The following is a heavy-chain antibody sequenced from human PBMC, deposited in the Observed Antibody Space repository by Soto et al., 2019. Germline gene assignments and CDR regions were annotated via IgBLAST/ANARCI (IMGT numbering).Heavy chain of an antibody. J-gene: IGHJ4*02. CDR1: GFTFSSYW. CDR3: ARVRYSSGWFPFDY. CDR2: INSDGSST. Sequence: XGSLRLSCAAAGFTFSSYWMHWVRQAPGKGLVWVSRINSDGSSTSYADSVKGRFTISRDNAKNTLYLQMNSLRAEDTAVYYCARVRYSSGWFPFDYWGQGTLVTVSS. D-gene: IGHD6-19*01. V-gene: IGHV3-74*01.